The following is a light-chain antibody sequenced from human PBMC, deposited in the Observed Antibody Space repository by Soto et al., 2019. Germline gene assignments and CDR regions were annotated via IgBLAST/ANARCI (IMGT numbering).Light chain of an antibody. CDR1: RSDVGGYNY. J-gene: IGLJ1*01. V-gene: IGLV2-14*01. CDR2: DVS. CDR3: SSYTSSSTLALYV. Sequence: QSVLTQPASVSGSPGQSITISCTGTRSDVGGYNYVSWYQQHPGKAPKLMIYDVSNRPSGVSNRFSGSKSGNTASLTISGLQAEDEADYYCSSYTSSSTLALYVFGTGTKVTVL.